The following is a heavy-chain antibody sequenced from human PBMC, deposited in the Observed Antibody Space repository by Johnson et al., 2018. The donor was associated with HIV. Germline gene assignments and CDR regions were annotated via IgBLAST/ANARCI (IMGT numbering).Heavy chain of an antibody. V-gene: IGHV3-53*01. J-gene: IGHJ3*02. D-gene: IGHD5/OR15-5a*01. Sequence: VQLVESGGGLIQPGGSLRLSCAASGFTVSSNYMSWVRQAPGKGLEWVSVIYSGGSTYYAESVKGRFTISRDNSKNTLYLQMTRLRAEDTAVYYCARALLSASTIGAFDIWGQGTMVTVSS. CDR2: IYSGGST. CDR3: ARALLSASTIGAFDI. CDR1: GFTVSSNY.